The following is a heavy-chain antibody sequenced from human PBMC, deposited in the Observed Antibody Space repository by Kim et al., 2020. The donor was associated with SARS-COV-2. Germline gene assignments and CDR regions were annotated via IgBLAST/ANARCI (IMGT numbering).Heavy chain of an antibody. CDR2: ISGSGGST. CDR3: AKVGRLDGAGPYYGMDV. CDR1: GFTFSSYA. Sequence: GGSLRLSCAASGFTFSSYAMSWVRQAPGKGLEWVSAISGSGGSTYYADSVKGRLTISRDNSKNTLYLQMNSLRAEDTAVYYCAKVGRLDGAGPYYGMDVWGQGTTVTVSS. J-gene: IGHJ6*02. V-gene: IGHV3-23*01. D-gene: IGHD4-17*01.